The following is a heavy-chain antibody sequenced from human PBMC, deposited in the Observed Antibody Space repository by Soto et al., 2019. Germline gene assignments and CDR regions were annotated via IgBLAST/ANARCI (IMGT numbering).Heavy chain of an antibody. CDR1: GFTFSSYA. CDR3: ARENNIWGQWPLYYYYGMDV. J-gene: IGHJ6*02. CDR2: ISYDGSNK. D-gene: IGHD6-19*01. Sequence: GGSLRLSCAASGFTFSSYAMHWVRQAPGKGLEWVAVISYDGSNKYYADSVKGRFTISRDNSKNTLYLQMNSLRAENTAVYYCARENNIWGQWPLYYYYGMDVWGQGTTVTVSS. V-gene: IGHV3-30-3*01.